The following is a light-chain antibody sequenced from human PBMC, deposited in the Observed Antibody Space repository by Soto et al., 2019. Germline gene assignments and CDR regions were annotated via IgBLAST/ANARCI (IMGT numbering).Light chain of an antibody. CDR1: QSVSSN. Sequence: EIVMTQSPATLSVSPGVRATLSCRASQSVSSNLGWYQQKPGQAPRLLIYGASTRAAGIPARFNGSGSGTEFTLTISSLQSEDFAVYYCQQYNNWPLTFGGGTRVDIK. V-gene: IGKV3-15*01. CDR2: GAS. J-gene: IGKJ4*01. CDR3: QQYNNWPLT.